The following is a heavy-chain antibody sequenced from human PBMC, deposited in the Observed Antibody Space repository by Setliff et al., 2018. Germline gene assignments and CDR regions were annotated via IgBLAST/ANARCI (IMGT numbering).Heavy chain of an antibody. J-gene: IGHJ4*02. CDR3: ARFYGDYQFDY. CDR1: GGSISSYY. V-gene: IGHV4-39*01. D-gene: IGHD4-17*01. CDR2: VYHSGGT. Sequence: PSETLSLTCTVSGGSISSYYWAWIRQPPGKGLEWLGTVYHSGGTYYNPSLKSRVTISVDTSQNQFSLKLSSVTAADTAVYYCARFYGDYQFDYWGQGTLVTVSS.